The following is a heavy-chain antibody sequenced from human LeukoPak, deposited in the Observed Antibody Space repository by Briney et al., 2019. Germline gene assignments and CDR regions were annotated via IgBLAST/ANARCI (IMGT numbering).Heavy chain of an antibody. V-gene: IGHV1-46*01. Sequence: ASVRVSCKASGYTFTSYYIHWVQQAPGQGLEWMGIIHPSGGGTSYAQKFQGRVTMTRDTSTSTVYMELSSLRSEDTAVYYCARDFTIFRMTHPGDYWGQGTLVTVSS. D-gene: IGHD3-3*01. J-gene: IGHJ4*02. CDR1: GYTFTSYY. CDR2: IHPSGGGT. CDR3: ARDFTIFRMTHPGDY.